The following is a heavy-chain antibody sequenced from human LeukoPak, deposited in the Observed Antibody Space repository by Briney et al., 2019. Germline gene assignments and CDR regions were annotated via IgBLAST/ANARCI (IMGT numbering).Heavy chain of an antibody. Sequence: GGSLRLSCAASGFTFSSYSMNWVRQAPGEGLEWVSSISSSSSHIYYADSVKGRFTISRDNAKNSLYLQMNSLRAEDTAVYYCARVYQLLPDWGQGTLVTVSS. J-gene: IGHJ4*02. V-gene: IGHV3-21*01. CDR1: GFTFSSYS. D-gene: IGHD2-2*01. CDR3: ARVYQLLPD. CDR2: ISSSSSHI.